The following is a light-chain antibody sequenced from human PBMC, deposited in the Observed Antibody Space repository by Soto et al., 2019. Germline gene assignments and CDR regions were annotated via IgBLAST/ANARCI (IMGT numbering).Light chain of an antibody. CDR2: EVT. J-gene: IGLJ2*01. Sequence: QSALTQPPSASGSPGQSVTISCTGTSSYVGGYNYVSWYQQHPGKAPKLMIYEVTKRPSGVPDRFSGSKSDNTASLTVSGLQAEYEADYYCSSYAGSNFVVFGGGTKLTVL. CDR1: SSYVGGYNY. V-gene: IGLV2-8*01. CDR3: SSYAGSNFVV.